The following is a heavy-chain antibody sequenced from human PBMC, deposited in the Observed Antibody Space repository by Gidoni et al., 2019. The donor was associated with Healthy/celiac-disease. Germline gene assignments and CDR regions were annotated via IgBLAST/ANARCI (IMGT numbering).Heavy chain of an antibody. CDR3: AKDRAMVRGVRTKRYYYYMDV. V-gene: IGHV3-30*18. Sequence: QVQLVESGGGVVQPGRSLRLSCAASGFTFSSYGMHWVRQAPGKGLEWVAVISYDGSKKYYADSVKGRFTISRDNSKNTLYLQMNSLRAEDTAVYYCAKDRAMVRGVRTKRYYYYMDVWGKGTTVTVSS. CDR2: ISYDGSKK. J-gene: IGHJ6*03. D-gene: IGHD3-10*01. CDR1: GFTFSSYG.